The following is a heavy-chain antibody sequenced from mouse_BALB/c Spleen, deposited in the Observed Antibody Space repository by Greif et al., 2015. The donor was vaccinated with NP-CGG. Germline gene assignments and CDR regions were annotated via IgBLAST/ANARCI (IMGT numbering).Heavy chain of an antibody. CDR2: IYPSDSYT. CDR1: GYTFTSYW. D-gene: IGHD2-4*01. V-gene: IGHV1-69*02. Sequence: VQLQQSGAELVRPGASVKLSCKASGYTFTSYWINWVKQRPGQGLEWIGNIYPSDSYTNYNQKFKDKATLTVDKSSSTAYMQLSSPTSEDSAVYYCTRNDYEGNAMDYWGQGTSVTVSS. CDR3: TRNDYEGNAMDY. J-gene: IGHJ4*01.